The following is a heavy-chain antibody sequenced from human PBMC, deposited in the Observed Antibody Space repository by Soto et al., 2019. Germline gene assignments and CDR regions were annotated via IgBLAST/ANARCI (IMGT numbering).Heavy chain of an antibody. J-gene: IGHJ3*02. V-gene: IGHV1-8*01. CDR3: ARDTYIVLMVYATDDAFDI. CDR1: GYTFTSYD. D-gene: IGHD2-8*01. Sequence: GASVKVSCKASGYTFTSYDINWVRQATGQGLEWMGWMNPNSGNTGYAQKFQGRVTMTRNTSISTAYMELSSLRSEDTAVYYCARDTYIVLMVYATDDAFDIWGQGTMVTVSS. CDR2: MNPNSGNT.